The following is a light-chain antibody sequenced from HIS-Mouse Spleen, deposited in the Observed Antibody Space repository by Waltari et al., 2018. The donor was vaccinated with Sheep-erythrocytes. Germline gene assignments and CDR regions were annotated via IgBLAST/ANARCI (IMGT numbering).Light chain of an antibody. CDR2: EGS. J-gene: IGLJ3*02. CDR3: CSYAGSSTPWV. V-gene: IGLV2-23*01. CDR1: SSDVGSYTL. Sequence: QSALTQPASVSGSPGQSIPISCAGTSSDVGSYTLVPWYQQPPGKAPQLMIYEGSKRPSGVSNRFSGSKSGNTASLTISGLQAEDEADYYCCSYAGSSTPWVFGGGTKLTVL.